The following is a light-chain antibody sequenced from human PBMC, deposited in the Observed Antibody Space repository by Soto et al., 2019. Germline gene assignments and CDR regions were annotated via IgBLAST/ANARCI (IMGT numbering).Light chain of an antibody. V-gene: IGKV1-5*03. J-gene: IGKJ2*01. Sequence: DIQMTQSPSALSASVGDRVTITCRASQSINRWLAWYQQKPGKAPKLLIYKASTLEGGVPSRFSGSGAGTEFTLTLSSLQPDDVATYYCQQYSGQYTFGQGTKLEI. CDR1: QSINRW. CDR3: QQYSGQYT. CDR2: KAS.